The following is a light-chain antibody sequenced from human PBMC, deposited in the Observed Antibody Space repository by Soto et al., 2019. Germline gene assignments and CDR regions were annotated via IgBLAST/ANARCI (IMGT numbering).Light chain of an antibody. CDR2: EDN. CDR1: KLGDKY. Sequence: SSELTQPPSVSVSPGQTARITCSGDKLGDKYASWYQQKPGQSPVLVIYEDNKRPSSIPERFSGSNSGTTATLTISGTQAMDEADYYCQAWDSSNVFFGGGTKLTVL. CDR3: QAWDSSNVF. J-gene: IGLJ2*01. V-gene: IGLV3-1*01.